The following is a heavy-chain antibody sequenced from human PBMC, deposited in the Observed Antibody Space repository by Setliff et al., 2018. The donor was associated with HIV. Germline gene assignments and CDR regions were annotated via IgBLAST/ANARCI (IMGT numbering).Heavy chain of an antibody. CDR2: FDPEDGET. Sequence: ASVKVSCKVSGYTLTELSMHWVRQAPGKGLEWMGGFDPEDGETIYAQKFQGRVTMTEDTSTDTAYMELSSLRSEDTAVYYCAKDAGYCSGESCYFYMDVWGKGTTVTVSS. V-gene: IGHV1-24*01. CDR1: GYTLTELS. D-gene: IGHD2-8*02. J-gene: IGHJ6*03. CDR3: AKDAGYCSGESCYFYMDV.